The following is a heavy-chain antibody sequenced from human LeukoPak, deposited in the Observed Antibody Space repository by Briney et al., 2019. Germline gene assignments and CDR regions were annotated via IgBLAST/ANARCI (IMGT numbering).Heavy chain of an antibody. J-gene: IGHJ3*02. CDR2: MNPNSGNT. V-gene: IGHV1-8*03. CDR1: GYTFTSYD. Sequence: ASVKVSCKASGYTFTSYDINWVRQATGQGLEWMGWMNPNSGNTGYAQKFQGRVTITRNTSISTAYMELRSLRSDDTAVYYCARHRLPRIYYDSSGYYHAAFDIWGQGTMITVSS. CDR3: ARHRLPRIYYDSSGYYHAAFDI. D-gene: IGHD3-22*01.